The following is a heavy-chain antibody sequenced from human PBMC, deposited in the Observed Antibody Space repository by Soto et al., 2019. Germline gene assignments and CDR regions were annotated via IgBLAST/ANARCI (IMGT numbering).Heavy chain of an antibody. V-gene: IGHV4-34*01. J-gene: IGHJ6*02. CDR2: INHSGST. CDR3: ARGSPPPYGSGSYPLWYYYGMDV. D-gene: IGHD3-10*01. CDR1: GGSFSGYY. Sequence: QVQLQQWGAGLLKPSETLSLTCAVYGGSFSGYYWSWIRQPPGKGLEWIGEINHSGSTNYNPSLKSRVTISVSTSKNHFSLKLSSVDAAGAGVYYCARGSPPPYGSGSYPLWYYYGMDVWGQGTTVTVSS.